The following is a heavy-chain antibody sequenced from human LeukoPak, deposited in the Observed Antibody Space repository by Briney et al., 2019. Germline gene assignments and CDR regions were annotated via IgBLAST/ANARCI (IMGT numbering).Heavy chain of an antibody. CDR3: ARESPGRQGVFDAFDI. CDR1: GYTFTSYD. D-gene: IGHD1-1*01. V-gene: IGHV1-8*03. CDR2: MNPNSGNT. Sequence: GASVKVSCKASGYTFTSYDINWVRQATGQGLEWMGWMNPNSGNTGYAQKFQGRVTITRNTSISTAYMELSSLRSEDTAVYYCARESPGRQGVFDAFDIWGQGTMVTVSS. J-gene: IGHJ3*02.